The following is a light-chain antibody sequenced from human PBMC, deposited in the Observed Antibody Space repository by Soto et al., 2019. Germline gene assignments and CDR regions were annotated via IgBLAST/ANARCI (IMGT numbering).Light chain of an antibody. V-gene: IGKV3-15*01. J-gene: IGKJ2*01. Sequence: EIVMTQSPATLSVSPGERATLSCRASQTISSNLAWYQQKPGQAPRLLIHGASTRATGVTARFSGSGSGTEFTLTITSLQSEDFTVYNCQQYHNWPPQYTFGQGTQLQIK. CDR2: GAS. CDR3: QQYHNWPPQYT. CDR1: QTISSN.